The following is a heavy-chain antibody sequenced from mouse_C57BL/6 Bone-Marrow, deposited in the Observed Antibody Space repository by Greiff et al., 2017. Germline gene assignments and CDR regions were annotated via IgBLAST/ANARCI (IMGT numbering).Heavy chain of an antibody. CDR3: AREGYYGSSLYYFDY. Sequence: QVQLQQPGAELVMPGASVKLSRKASGYTFTSYWMHWVKQRPGQGLEWIGEIDPSDSYTNYNQKFKGKSTLTVDKSSSTAYMQLSSLTSEDSAVYYCAREGYYGSSLYYFDYWGQGTTLTVSS. CDR1: GYTFTSYW. D-gene: IGHD1-1*01. CDR2: IDPSDSYT. J-gene: IGHJ2*01. V-gene: IGHV1-69*01.